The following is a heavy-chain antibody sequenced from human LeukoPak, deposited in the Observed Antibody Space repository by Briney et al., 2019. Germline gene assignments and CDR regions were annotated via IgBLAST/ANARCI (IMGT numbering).Heavy chain of an antibody. CDR2: ISSSGRTI. V-gene: IGHV3-48*03. D-gene: IGHD3-10*01. CDR1: GFTFSSYE. Sequence: GGSLRLSCAASGFTFSSYEMNWVRQAPGKGLEWVSYISSSGRTIYYADSVKGRFTISRDNAKNSLYLQMNSLRAEDTAVYYCARGYGSGRYYFDYWGQGTLVTVSS. CDR3: ARGYGSGRYYFDY. J-gene: IGHJ4*02.